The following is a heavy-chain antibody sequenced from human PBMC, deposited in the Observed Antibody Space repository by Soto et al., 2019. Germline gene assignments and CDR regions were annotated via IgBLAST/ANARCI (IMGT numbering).Heavy chain of an antibody. D-gene: IGHD3-10*01. CDR1: GFSFSSNF. J-gene: IGHJ4*02. CDR2: IYSGGST. Sequence: XVSLRLSCAGSGFSFSSNFMTWVRQAPGKGLEWVSVIYSGGSTSYADSVKGRFTISRDSSKNTLYLQMNDLRDEDTAVYYCPRDFIIRAGNNSPRGDYCGQRTQVTVSS. V-gene: IGHV3-53*01. CDR3: PRDFIIRAGNNSPRGDY.